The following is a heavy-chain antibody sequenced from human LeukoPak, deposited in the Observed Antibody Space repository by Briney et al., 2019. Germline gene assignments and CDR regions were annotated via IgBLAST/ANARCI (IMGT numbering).Heavy chain of an antibody. V-gene: IGHV5-51*01. J-gene: IGHJ4*02. CDR2: IYPGDSDT. CDR1: GYSFTSYW. Sequence: GESLKISCKGSGYSFTSYWIGWVRQMPGKGLEWMGIIYPGDSDTRYSPSFQGQVTISADKSISTAYLQWGSLRASDTAMYYCARRHSHPIGAFDYWGQGTLVTVSS. CDR3: ARRHSHPIGAFDY.